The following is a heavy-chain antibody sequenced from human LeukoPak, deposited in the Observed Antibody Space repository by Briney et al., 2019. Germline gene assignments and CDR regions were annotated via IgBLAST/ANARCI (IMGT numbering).Heavy chain of an antibody. Sequence: SETLSLTCTVSVGSISGYFWSWVRQAPGTGLDWIGHIYYSGATNYNPSLRSRVTISVDTSKNQFSLKLRSVTAEDTAVYYCARAQYSGSCFDYWGQGTLVTVSS. D-gene: IGHD1-26*01. V-gene: IGHV4-59*13. CDR1: VGSISGYF. CDR3: ARAQYSGSCFDY. J-gene: IGHJ4*03. CDR2: IYYSGAT.